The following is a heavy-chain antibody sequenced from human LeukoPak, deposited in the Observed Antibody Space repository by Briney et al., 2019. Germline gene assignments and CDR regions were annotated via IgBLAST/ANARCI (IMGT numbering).Heavy chain of an antibody. V-gene: IGHV3-21*01. J-gene: IGHJ5*02. Sequence: GGSLRLSCAASGFTFSSYSMNWVRQAPGKGPEWVSSISSSSSYIYYADSVKGRFTISRDNAKNSLYLQMNSLRAEDTAVYYCARDDYGGNSDSWFDPWGQGTLVTVSS. D-gene: IGHD4-23*01. CDR1: GFTFSSYS. CDR2: ISSSSSYI. CDR3: ARDDYGGNSDSWFDP.